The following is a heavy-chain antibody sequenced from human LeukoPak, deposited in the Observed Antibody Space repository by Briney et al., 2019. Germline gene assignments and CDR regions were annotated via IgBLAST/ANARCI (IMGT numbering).Heavy chain of an antibody. CDR2: IYYSGST. CDR3: AASSTRLGWLRVVGAFDI. J-gene: IGHJ3*02. Sequence: SQTLSLTCTVSGGSISSGSYYWSWIRQPPGKGLEWIGYIYYSGSTNYNPSLKSRVTISVDTSKNQFSLKLSSVTAADTAVYYCAASSTRLGWLRVVGAFDIWGQGTMVTVSS. V-gene: IGHV4-61*01. D-gene: IGHD2-2*01. CDR1: GGSISSGSYY.